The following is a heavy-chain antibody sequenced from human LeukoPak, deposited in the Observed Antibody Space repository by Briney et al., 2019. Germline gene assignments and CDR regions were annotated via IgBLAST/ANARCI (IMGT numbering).Heavy chain of an antibody. CDR1: GYTLSSYY. CDR2: IGSGGGSK. D-gene: IGHD5-18*01. J-gene: IGHJ4*02. CDR3: AKGPLPNSAMAPRLDY. Sequence: GGSLRLSCAASGYTLSSYYLSGVRPAPGKGLEGGSDIGSGGGSKYYADSVKGRFTISRDNSKNTLYLQMNSLRAEDAAVYYCAKGPLPNSAMAPRLDYWGQGTLVTVSS. V-gene: IGHV3-23*01.